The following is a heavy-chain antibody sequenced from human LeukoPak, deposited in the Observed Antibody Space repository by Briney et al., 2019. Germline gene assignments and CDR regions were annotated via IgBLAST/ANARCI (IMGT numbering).Heavy chain of an antibody. Sequence: SQTLSLTCTVSGGSISSGGYYWSWIRQHPGKGLEWIGYIYYSGSTYYNPSLKSRVTTSVDTSKNQFSLKLSSVTAADTAVYYCARGYCSGGSCYFVYWGQGTLVTVSS. V-gene: IGHV4-31*03. J-gene: IGHJ4*02. CDR2: IYYSGST. CDR1: GGSISSGGYY. CDR3: ARGYCSGGSCYFVY. D-gene: IGHD2-15*01.